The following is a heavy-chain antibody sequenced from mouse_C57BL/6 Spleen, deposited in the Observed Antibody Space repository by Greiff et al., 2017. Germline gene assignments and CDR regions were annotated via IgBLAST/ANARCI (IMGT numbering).Heavy chain of an antibody. Sequence: EVKLMESGPELVKPGASVKISCKASGYSFTGYYMNWVKQSPEKSLEWIGEINPSTGGTTYNQKFKAKATLTVYKSSSTAYMQLKGLTSEDSAVYCCAREASGDWGQGTTLTVSS. D-gene: IGHD6-1*01. CDR2: INPSTGGT. CDR3: AREASGD. CDR1: GYSFTGYY. V-gene: IGHV1-42*01. J-gene: IGHJ2*01.